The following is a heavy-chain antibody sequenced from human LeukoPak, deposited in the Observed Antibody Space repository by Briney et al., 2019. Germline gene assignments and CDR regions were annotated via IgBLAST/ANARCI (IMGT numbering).Heavy chain of an antibody. CDR3: AREISQRVRGVINYFDY. CDR1: GFTFSSYS. D-gene: IGHD3-10*01. V-gene: IGHV3-48*04. J-gene: IGHJ4*02. CDR2: ISSSSSTT. Sequence: PGGSLRLSCAASGFTFSSYSMNWVRQAPGKGLEWVSYISSSSSTTYYADSVKGRFTISRDNAKNSLYLQMNSLRAEDTAVYYCAREISQRVRGVINYFDYWGQGTLVTVSS.